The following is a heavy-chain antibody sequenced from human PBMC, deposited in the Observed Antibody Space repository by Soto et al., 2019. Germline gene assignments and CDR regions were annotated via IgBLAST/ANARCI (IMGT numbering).Heavy chain of an antibody. D-gene: IGHD3-10*02. CDR2: IGTAGDT. Sequence: GGSLRLSCAASGFTFSSYDMHWVRQATGKGLEWVSAIGTAGDTYYPGSVKGRFTISRENAKNSLYLQMNSLRAGDTAVYYCARFNFVHDYIDYWGQGTLVTVSS. CDR1: GFTFSSYD. V-gene: IGHV3-13*01. CDR3: ARFNFVHDYIDY. J-gene: IGHJ4*02.